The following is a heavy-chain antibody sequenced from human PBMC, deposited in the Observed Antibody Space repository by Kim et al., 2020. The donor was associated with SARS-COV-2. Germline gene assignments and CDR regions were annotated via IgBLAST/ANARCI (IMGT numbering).Heavy chain of an antibody. J-gene: IGHJ4*02. D-gene: IGHD6-13*01. Sequence: GGSLRLSCEASGFTFSKHGMHWLRQAPGKGLEWVAGIWNDGTRKYYAESVEGRFSISRDNSKNTLYLQMNSLRVEDTALYYCARGWASSSIWPHYSDSWGQGTLVTVSS. CDR1: GFTFSKHG. CDR3: ARGWASSSIWPHYSDS. V-gene: IGHV3-33*01. CDR2: IWNDGTRK.